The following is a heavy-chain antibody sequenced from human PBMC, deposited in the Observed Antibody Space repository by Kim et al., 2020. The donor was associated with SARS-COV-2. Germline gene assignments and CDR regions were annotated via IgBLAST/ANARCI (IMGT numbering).Heavy chain of an antibody. D-gene: IGHD3-10*01. V-gene: IGHV3-33*01. Sequence: GGSLRLSCAASGFTFSSYGMHWVRQAPGKGLEWVAVIWYDGSNKYYADSVKGRFTISRDNSKNTLYLQMNSLRAEDTAVYYCARGLGPVTEFDYWGQGTLVTVSS. CDR1: GFTFSSYG. CDR3: ARGLGPVTEFDY. J-gene: IGHJ4*02. CDR2: IWYDGSNK.